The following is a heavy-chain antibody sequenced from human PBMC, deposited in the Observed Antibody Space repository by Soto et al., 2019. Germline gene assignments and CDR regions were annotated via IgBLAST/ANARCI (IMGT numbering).Heavy chain of an antibody. CDR2: ISYDGSNK. CDR3: ARVSRITIFGVVTQNPGAFDI. V-gene: IGHV3-30*03. J-gene: IGHJ3*02. CDR1: GFTFSSYG. Sequence: GGSLRLSCAASGFTFSSYGMHWVRQAPGKGLEWVAVISYDGSNKYYADSVKGRFTISRDNSKNTLYLQMNSLRAEDTAVYYCARVSRITIFGVVTQNPGAFDIWGQGTMVTVSS. D-gene: IGHD3-3*01.